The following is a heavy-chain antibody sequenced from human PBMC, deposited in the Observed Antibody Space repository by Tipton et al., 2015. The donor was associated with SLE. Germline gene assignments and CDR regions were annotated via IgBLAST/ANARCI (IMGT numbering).Heavy chain of an antibody. D-gene: IGHD6-13*01. Sequence: SLRLSCAASGFTFSDYYMSWIRQAPGKGLEWVSYISSSGSNIYYADSVKSRFTISRDNAKNSLYLQMNSLRAEDAAVYYCAREKAGIAAAGTQVDAFDIWGQGTMVTVSS. V-gene: IGHV3-11*01. CDR2: ISSSGSNI. J-gene: IGHJ3*02. CDR3: AREKAGIAAAGTQVDAFDI. CDR1: GFTFSDYY.